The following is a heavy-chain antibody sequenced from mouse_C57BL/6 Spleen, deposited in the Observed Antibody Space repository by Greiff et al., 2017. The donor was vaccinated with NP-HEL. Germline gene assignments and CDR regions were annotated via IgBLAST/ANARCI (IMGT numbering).Heavy chain of an antibody. J-gene: IGHJ2*01. CDR2: IDPSDSYT. CDR3: ARRTTVVATTDY. V-gene: IGHV1-50*01. CDR1: GYTFTSYW. D-gene: IGHD1-1*01. Sequence: QVQLQQSGAELVKPGASVKLSCKASGYTFTSYWMQWVKQRPGQGLEWIGEIDPSDSYTNYNQKFKGKATLTVDTSSSTAYMQLSSLTSEDSAVYYCARRTTVVATTDYWGQGTTLTVSS.